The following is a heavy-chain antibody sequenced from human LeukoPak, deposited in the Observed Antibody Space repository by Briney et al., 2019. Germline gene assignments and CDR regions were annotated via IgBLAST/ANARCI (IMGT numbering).Heavy chain of an antibody. CDR1: GGSISSYY. Sequence: SETLSLTCTVSGGSISSYYWSWIRQPPGKGLEWIGYIYYSGSTNYNPSLKSRVTISVDTSKNQFSLKLSSVTAADTAVYYCARTKRITMIVVVMGGASFDYWGQGTLVTVSS. D-gene: IGHD3-22*01. V-gene: IGHV4-59*12. CDR3: ARTKRITMIVVVMGGASFDY. CDR2: IYYSGST. J-gene: IGHJ4*02.